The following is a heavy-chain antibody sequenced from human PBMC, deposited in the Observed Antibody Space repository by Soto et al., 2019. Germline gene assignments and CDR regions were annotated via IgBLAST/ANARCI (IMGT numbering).Heavy chain of an antibody. CDR2: INPNSGGT. CDR1: GYTFTGYY. J-gene: IGHJ3*01. CDR3: ARVFPLFGGGNTGRGFDV. Sequence: ASVKVSCKASGYTFTGYYMHWVRQAPGQGLEWMGWINPNSGGTNYAQKFQGRVTMTRDTSISTAYMELSRLRSDDTAVYYCARVFPLFGGGNTGRGFDVGGQGTRVTVS. D-gene: IGHD3-16*01. V-gene: IGHV1-2*02.